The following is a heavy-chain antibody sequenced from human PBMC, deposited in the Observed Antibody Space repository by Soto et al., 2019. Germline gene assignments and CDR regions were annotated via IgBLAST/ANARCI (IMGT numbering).Heavy chain of an antibody. J-gene: IGHJ4*02. CDR2: IYYSGST. Sequence: SETLSLTCTVSGGSISSSSYYWGWIRQPPGKGLEWIGSIYYSGSTYYNPSLKSRVTISVDTSKNQFSLRLSSVTAADTAVYYCASNLGGGSGSYYHHYFDYWGQGTLVTVSS. CDR1: GGSISSSSYY. V-gene: IGHV4-39*01. D-gene: IGHD3-10*01. CDR3: ASNLGGGSGSYYHHYFDY.